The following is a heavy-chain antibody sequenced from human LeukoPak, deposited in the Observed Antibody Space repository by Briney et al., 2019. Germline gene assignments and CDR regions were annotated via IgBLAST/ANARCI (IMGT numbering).Heavy chain of an antibody. D-gene: IGHD6-13*01. J-gene: IGHJ5*02. CDR2: IYHSGST. CDR3: ARGEPYSSSWYGYNWFDP. Sequence: PSETLSLTCAVSGGSISSSNWWSWVRQPPGKGLEWIGEIYHSGSTNYNPSLKSRVTISVDKSKNQFSLKLSSVTAADTAVYYCARGEPYSSSWYGYNWFDPWGQGTLVTVSS. V-gene: IGHV4-4*02. CDR1: GGSISSSNW.